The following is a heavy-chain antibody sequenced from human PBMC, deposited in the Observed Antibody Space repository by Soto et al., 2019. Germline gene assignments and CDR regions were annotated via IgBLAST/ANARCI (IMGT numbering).Heavy chain of an antibody. Sequence: EVQLLESGGGLVQPGGSLRLSCAASGFTFSSYAMSWVRQAPGKGLEWVSAISGSGGSTYYADSGKGRFTISKDNSKNTLYLQMNSVGAEDTAVCYCAKGGYSGYEIPWYFDYWGQGTLVTVSS. CDR2: ISGSGGST. D-gene: IGHD5-12*01. CDR3: AKGGYSGYEIPWYFDY. J-gene: IGHJ4*02. V-gene: IGHV3-23*01. CDR1: GFTFSSYA.